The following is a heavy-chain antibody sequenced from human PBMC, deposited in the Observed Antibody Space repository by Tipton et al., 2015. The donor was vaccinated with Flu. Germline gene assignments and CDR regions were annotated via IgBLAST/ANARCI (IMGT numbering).Heavy chain of an antibody. Sequence: TLSLTCSVSGGSISSQYWSWIRQPPGKGLEWIGYIFYIGNTNYNPSLESRVTISVDTSRNQFSLKLRSVTAADTAVYYCAKGDSLFEYWGQGTLVTVSS. J-gene: IGHJ4*02. CDR3: AKGDSLFEY. V-gene: IGHV4-59*11. D-gene: IGHD2-21*02. CDR1: GGSISSQY. CDR2: IFYIGNT.